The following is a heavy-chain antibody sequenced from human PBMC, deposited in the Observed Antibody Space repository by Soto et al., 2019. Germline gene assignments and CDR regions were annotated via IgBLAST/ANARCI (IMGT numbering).Heavy chain of an antibody. CDR3: ARDVSGTSPFSQHCIPDY. CDR2: IGAYNGNT. V-gene: IGHV1-18*01. D-gene: IGHD1-26*01. CDR1: GYTFTSYG. Sequence: ASVKVSCKASGYTFTSYGISWVRQAPGQGLEWMGWIGAYNGNTNYAQKLQGRVTMTTDTSTSTAYMELRSLRSDDTAVYYCARDVSGTSPFSQHCIPDYWGQGTLVTVSS. J-gene: IGHJ4*02.